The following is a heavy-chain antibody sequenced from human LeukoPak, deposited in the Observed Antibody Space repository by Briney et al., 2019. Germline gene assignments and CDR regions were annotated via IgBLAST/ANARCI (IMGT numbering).Heavy chain of an antibody. V-gene: IGHV4-59*08. CDR3: ARQGTNLGYCSGGSCYIDY. Sequence: SGTLSLTCTVSGGSISSYYWSSVRQPPGKGLEWRGYIYYIGSTNYNPPPKSRVTITVDTAKNQFSLKLSCVTAADTAVYYYARQGTNLGYCSGGSCYIDYWGQGTLVTVSS. J-gene: IGHJ4*02. D-gene: IGHD2-15*01. CDR1: GGSISSYY. CDR2: IYYIGST.